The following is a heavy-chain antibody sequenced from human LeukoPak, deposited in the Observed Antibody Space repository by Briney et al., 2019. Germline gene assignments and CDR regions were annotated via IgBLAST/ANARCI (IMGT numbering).Heavy chain of an antibody. Sequence: SQTLSLTCTVSGGSISSGGYYWSWIRQHPGKGLEWIGYIYYSGSTYYNPSLKSRVTISVDASKNQFSLKLSSVTAADTAVYYCARVSEEQQLVTRDYWGQGTLVTVSS. CDR2: IYYSGST. CDR3: ARVSEEQQLVTRDY. CDR1: GGSISSGGYY. D-gene: IGHD6-13*01. J-gene: IGHJ4*02. V-gene: IGHV4-31*03.